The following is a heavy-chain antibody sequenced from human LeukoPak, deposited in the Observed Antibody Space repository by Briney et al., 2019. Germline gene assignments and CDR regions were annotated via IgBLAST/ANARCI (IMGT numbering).Heavy chain of an antibody. D-gene: IGHD2-8*01. J-gene: IGHJ4*02. CDR2: INHSGST. V-gene: IGHV4-34*01. Sequence: SETLSLTCAVYGGSFSGYSWNWIRQPPGKGLEWIGEINHSGSTNHNPSLKRRVTISVDTSKNQISLKLSSVTAADTAVYYCARETNYYFDYWGQGSLVTVSS. CDR3: ARETNYYFDY. CDR1: GGSFSGYS.